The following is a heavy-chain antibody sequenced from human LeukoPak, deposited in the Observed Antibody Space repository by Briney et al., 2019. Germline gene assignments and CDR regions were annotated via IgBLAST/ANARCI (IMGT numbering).Heavy chain of an antibody. CDR2: ISSGDNT. CDR1: GFTVNNKY. J-gene: IGHJ4*02. CDR3: GRDLIGTAASWDS. D-gene: IGHD6-25*01. V-gene: IGHV3-53*01. Sequence: GGSLRLSCAASGFTVNNKYMNWVRQAPGKGLEWVSVISSGDNTYYADSVKGRFTISRDNSKNTLYLQMNSLRVEDTAVYYCGRDLIGTAASWDSWGQGTLVTVSS.